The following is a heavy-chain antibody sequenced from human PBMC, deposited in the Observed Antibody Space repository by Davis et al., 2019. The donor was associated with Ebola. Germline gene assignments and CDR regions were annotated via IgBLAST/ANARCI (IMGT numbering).Heavy chain of an antibody. Sequence: GESLKISCKGSAYSLTSYWIGWVRQLPGKGLEWMGIIYPGDSDTRYSPSFQGQVTIAADKSISTAYLQWSSLKASDTAMYYCARREGYNNWFDPWGQGTLVTVSP. CDR3: ARREGYNNWFDP. V-gene: IGHV5-51*01. CDR2: IYPGDSDT. CDR1: AYSLTSYW. D-gene: IGHD6-13*01. J-gene: IGHJ5*02.